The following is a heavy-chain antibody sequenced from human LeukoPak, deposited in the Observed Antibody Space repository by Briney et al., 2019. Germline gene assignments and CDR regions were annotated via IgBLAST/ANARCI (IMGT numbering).Heavy chain of an antibody. CDR2: IKQDGSEK. Sequence: PGGSLRLSCAASGFTFSSYWMSWVRQAPGKGLEWVANIKQDGSEKYYVDSVKGRFTISRDNAKNSLYLQMNSLRAEDTAVYYCARGPPGYSSSWDHFDYWGQGTLVTVSS. D-gene: IGHD6-13*01. CDR1: GFTFSSYW. V-gene: IGHV3-7*01. CDR3: ARGPPGYSSSWDHFDY. J-gene: IGHJ4*02.